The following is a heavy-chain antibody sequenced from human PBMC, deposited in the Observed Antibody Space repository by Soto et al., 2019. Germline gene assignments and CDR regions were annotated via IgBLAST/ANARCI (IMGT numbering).Heavy chain of an antibody. CDR2: ISYDGSNK. CDR1: GVTCSGYG. J-gene: IGHJ6*03. V-gene: IGHV3-30*18. D-gene: IGHD2-2*01. Sequence: GGFLRLCCAASGVTCSGYGRHWVRQDPGKGLEWVAVISYDGSNKYYADSVKGRFTISRDNSKNTLYLQMNSLRAEDTAVYYCAKDAKDIVVVPAAIPIYYYYYMDVWGKGTTVTVSS. CDR3: AKDAKDIVVVPAAIPIYYYYYMDV.